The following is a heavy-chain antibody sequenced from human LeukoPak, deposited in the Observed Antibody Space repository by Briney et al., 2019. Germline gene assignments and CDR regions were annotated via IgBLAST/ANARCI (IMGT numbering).Heavy chain of an antibody. D-gene: IGHD2-21*02. CDR2: ISYIGST. CDR3: ARVQYDSFDY. V-gene: IGHV4-59*01. CDR1: GDSISSDY. Sequence: SETLSLTCTVSGDSISSDYWSWIRQPPGKGLEWIGHISYIGSTNYNPSLKSRVTISVDTSKNQFSLKLSSVTAADTAVYYCARVQYDSFDYWGQGTLVTVSS. J-gene: IGHJ4*02.